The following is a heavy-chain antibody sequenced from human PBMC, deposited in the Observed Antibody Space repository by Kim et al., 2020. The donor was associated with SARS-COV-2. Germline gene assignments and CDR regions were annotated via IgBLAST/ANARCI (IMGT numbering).Heavy chain of an antibody. Sequence: DSGKGRFTISRDNSKNTLYLQMNSLRAEDTAVYYCAKVSDTAMVFDAFDIWGQGTMVTVSS. CDR3: AKVSDTAMVFDAFDI. D-gene: IGHD5-18*01. V-gene: IGHV3-23*01. J-gene: IGHJ3*02.